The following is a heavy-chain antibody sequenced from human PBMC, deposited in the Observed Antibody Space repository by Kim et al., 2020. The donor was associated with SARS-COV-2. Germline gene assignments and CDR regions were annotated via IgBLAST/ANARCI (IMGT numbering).Heavy chain of an antibody. CDR1: GGSISSYY. D-gene: IGHD2-2*01. J-gene: IGHJ3*02. V-gene: IGHV4-59*01. Sequence: SETLSLTCTVSGGSISSYYWSWIRQPPGKGLEWIGYIYYSGSTNYNPSLKSRVTISVDTSKNQFSLKLSSVTAADTAVYYCARVRRYCSSTSCYRVAAAGTKGAFDIWGQGTMVTVSS. CDR2: IYYSGST. CDR3: ARVRRYCSSTSCYRVAAAGTKGAFDI.